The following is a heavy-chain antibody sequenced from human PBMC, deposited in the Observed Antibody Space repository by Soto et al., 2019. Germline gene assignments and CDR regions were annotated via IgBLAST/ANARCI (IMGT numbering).Heavy chain of an antibody. V-gene: IGHV4-34*01. CDR1: GGSFSGYY. Sequence: SETLSLTCAVYGGSFSGYYWSWIRQPPGKGLEWIGSIYYSGNTYYNPSLKSRVTISVDTSKNLFSLKLRSVTAADTAVYSCARLGYYYGSGSYYNSYYFDYWGQGTLVNVSS. CDR2: IYYSGNT. CDR3: ARLGYYYGSGSYYNSYYFDY. D-gene: IGHD3-10*01. J-gene: IGHJ4*02.